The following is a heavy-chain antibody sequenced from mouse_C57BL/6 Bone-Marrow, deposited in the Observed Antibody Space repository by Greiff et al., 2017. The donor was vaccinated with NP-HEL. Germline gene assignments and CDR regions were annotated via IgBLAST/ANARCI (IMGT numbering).Heavy chain of an antibody. J-gene: IGHJ1*03. Sequence: VQLQQSGAELVRPGASVKLSCTASGFNIKDDYMHWVKQRPEQGLEWIGWIDPENGDPEYASQFQGKATITADTSSHTAYLQLISLTAEDTAVYCCTKSYYYGSSYEYFDGWGTGTTVTVAS. CDR1: GFNIKDDY. V-gene: IGHV14-4*01. D-gene: IGHD1-1*01. CDR2: IDPENGDP. CDR3: TKSYYYGSSYEYFDG.